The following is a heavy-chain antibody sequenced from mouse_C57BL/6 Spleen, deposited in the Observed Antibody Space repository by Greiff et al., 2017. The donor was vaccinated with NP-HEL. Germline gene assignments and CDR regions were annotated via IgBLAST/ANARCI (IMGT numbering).Heavy chain of an antibody. D-gene: IGHD2-4*01. V-gene: IGHV1-80*01. CDR3: AREKGYDYDGPYYYAMDY. Sequence: QVQLQQSGAELVKPGASVKISCKASGYAFSSYWMNWVKQRPGKGLEWIGQIYPGDGDTNYNGKFKGKATLTADKSSSTAYMQLSRLTSEDSAVYFCAREKGYDYDGPYYYAMDYWGQGTSVTVSS. CDR2: IYPGDGDT. CDR1: GYAFSSYW. J-gene: IGHJ4*01.